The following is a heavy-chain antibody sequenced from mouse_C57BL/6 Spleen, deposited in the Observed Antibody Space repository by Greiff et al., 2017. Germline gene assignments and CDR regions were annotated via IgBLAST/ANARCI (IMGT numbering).Heavy chain of an antibody. Sequence: EVQLQQSGAELVRPGASVKLSCTASGFNIKDYYMHWVKQRPEQGLEWIGRIDPEDGDTEYAPKFQGKATMTADTSSNTAYLQLSSLTSEDTAVYYCTLYGSSYEFAYWGQGTLVTVSA. CDR2: IDPEDGDT. CDR3: TLYGSSYEFAY. CDR1: GFNIKDYY. J-gene: IGHJ3*01. V-gene: IGHV14-1*01. D-gene: IGHD1-1*01.